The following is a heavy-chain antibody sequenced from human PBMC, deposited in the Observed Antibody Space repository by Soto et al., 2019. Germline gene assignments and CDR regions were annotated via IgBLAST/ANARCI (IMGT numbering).Heavy chain of an antibody. Sequence: QVQLVQSGAEVKKPGASVKVSCKASGYTFTSYYMHWVRQAPGQGLEWMGIINPSGGSTSYAQKFQGRVTMTRDTSTSTVYMELSSLRSEDTAVYYCARDRSPIYGDYAYWFDPWGQGTLVTVSS. CDR1: GYTFTSYY. CDR2: INPSGGST. J-gene: IGHJ5*02. D-gene: IGHD4-17*01. CDR3: ARDRSPIYGDYAYWFDP. V-gene: IGHV1-46*01.